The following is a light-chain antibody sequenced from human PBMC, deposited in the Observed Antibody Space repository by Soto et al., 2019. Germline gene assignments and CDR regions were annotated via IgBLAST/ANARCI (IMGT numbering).Light chain of an antibody. Sequence: QSALTQPASVSGSPGQSITISCTGTSSDVGGYNYVSWYQQHPGKAPKLMIYEVSNRPSGVSNRFSGSKSGNTASLTISGLQAEDEADYYCSSYTSSSTQVVGTGTKLTFL. CDR1: SSDVGGYNY. CDR2: EVS. CDR3: SSYTSSSTQV. J-gene: IGLJ1*01. V-gene: IGLV2-14*01.